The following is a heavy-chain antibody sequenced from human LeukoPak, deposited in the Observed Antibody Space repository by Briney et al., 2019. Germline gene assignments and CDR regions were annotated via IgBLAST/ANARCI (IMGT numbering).Heavy chain of an antibody. D-gene: IGHD3-10*01. CDR3: ARGGSYYGSGNYYSQYYFDY. Sequence: SETLSLTCTVSGGSISSYYWSWIRQPAGKGLEWIGRIYTSGSTNYNPSLKSRVTMSVDTSKNQFSLKLSSVTAADTAVYYCARGGSYYGSGNYYSQYYFDYWGQGTLVTVSS. J-gene: IGHJ4*02. V-gene: IGHV4-4*07. CDR2: IYTSGST. CDR1: GGSISSYY.